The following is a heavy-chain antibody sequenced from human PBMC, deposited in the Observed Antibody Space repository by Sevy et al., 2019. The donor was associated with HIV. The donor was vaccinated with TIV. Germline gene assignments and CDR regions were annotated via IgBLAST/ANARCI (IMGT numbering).Heavy chain of an antibody. CDR2: LYYSGRT. Sequence: SETLSLTCTVSGGSISRTTYYWGWFRQPPGKGLEWIGSLYYSGRTYSNPSLKSRVTIAVDTSKNQFSLKLSSVTAADTAVYYCATVTTEVTRPFDYWGQGTLVTVSS. CDR3: ATVTTEVTRPFDY. J-gene: IGHJ4*02. CDR1: GGSISRTTYY. D-gene: IGHD4-17*01. V-gene: IGHV4-39*01.